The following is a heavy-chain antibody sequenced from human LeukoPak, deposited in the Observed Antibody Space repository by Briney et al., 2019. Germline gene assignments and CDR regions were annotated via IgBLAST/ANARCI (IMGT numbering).Heavy chain of an antibody. CDR3: ARGPVELASQGEDAFDI. CDR2: LYNSGST. CDR1: GGSISSQH. D-gene: IGHD5-24*01. V-gene: IGHV4-59*11. Sequence: PSETLSLTCTVSGGSISSQHWSWIRKPPGKGLEWIGYLYNSGSTNYNPSLKSRVTISVDTSKNQFSLKLSSVTAADTAVYYCARGPVELASQGEDAFDIWGQGTMVTVSS. J-gene: IGHJ3*02.